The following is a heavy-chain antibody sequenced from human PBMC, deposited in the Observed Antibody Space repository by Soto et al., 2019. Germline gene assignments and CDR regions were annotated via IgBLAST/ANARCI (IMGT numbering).Heavy chain of an antibody. CDR2: ISYDGGDK. CDR1: GFTFSSYT. CDR3: ASYWFGELLYHYGMDV. Sequence: PGGSLRLSCAASGFTFSSYTMHWVRQTPGKGLEWVADISYDGGDKYYADSVKGRFTISRDNSKNTLYLQMNSLRAEDTAVYYCASYWFGELLYHYGMDVWGQGTTVTVSS. J-gene: IGHJ6*02. V-gene: IGHV3-30*14. D-gene: IGHD3-10*01.